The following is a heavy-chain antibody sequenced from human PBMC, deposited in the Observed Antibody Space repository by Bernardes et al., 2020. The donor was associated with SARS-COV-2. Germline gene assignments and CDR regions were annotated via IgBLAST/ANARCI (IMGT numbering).Heavy chain of an antibody. Sequence: GGSLRLSCAASGFTFSSYAMSWVRQAPGKGLEWVSAISGSGGSTYYADSVKGRFTISRDNSKNTLYLQMNSLRAEDTAVYYCAKGYGYYGSGDYYYYYYGMDVWGQGTTVTVSS. D-gene: IGHD3-10*01. J-gene: IGHJ6*02. CDR2: ISGSGGST. V-gene: IGHV3-23*01. CDR3: AKGYGYYGSGDYYYYYYGMDV. CDR1: GFTFSSYA.